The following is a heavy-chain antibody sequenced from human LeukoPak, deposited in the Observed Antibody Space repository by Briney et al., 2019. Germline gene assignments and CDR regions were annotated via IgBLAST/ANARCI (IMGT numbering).Heavy chain of an antibody. D-gene: IGHD5-24*01. CDR3: AKIGRDGYNVDY. CDR2: ISGSGGGT. V-gene: IGHV3-23*01. CDR1: GYSITSGYY. Sequence: ETLSLTCAVSGYSITSGYYWGWVRQAPGKGLEWVSAISGSGGGTYYADSVKGRFTISRDNSKNTLYLQMNSLRAEDTAVYYCAKIGRDGYNVDYWGQGTLVTVSS. J-gene: IGHJ4*02.